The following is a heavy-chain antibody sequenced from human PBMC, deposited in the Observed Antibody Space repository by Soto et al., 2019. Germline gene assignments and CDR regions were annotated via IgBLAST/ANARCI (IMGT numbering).Heavy chain of an antibody. CDR1: NGSISPNY. J-gene: IGHJ1*01. V-gene: IGHV4-59*08. CDR2: IYYAGTT. Sequence: PSETLSLTCTVSNGSISPNYWSWIRQPPGKGLEWIGYIYYAGTTTYNPSLQSRVYISVDTSKNEVSLKLTSVTAADTAVYFCARLGAYYQAMDSWGQGTLVTVSS. CDR3: ARLGAYYQAMDS. D-gene: IGHD3-22*01.